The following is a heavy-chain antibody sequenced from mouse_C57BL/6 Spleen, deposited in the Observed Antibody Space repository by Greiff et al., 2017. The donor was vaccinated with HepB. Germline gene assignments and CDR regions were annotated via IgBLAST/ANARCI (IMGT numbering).Heavy chain of an antibody. V-gene: IGHV5-17*01. CDR2: ISSGSSTI. CDR3: ARIGGYAMDY. Sequence: EVQLVESGGGLVKPGGSLKLSCAASGFTFSDYGMHWVRQAPEKGLEWVAYISSGSSTIYYADTVKGRFTISRDTAKNTLFLQMTSLRSEDTAMYYLARIGGYAMDYWGQGTSVTVSS. CDR1: GFTFSDYG. D-gene: IGHD2-14*01. J-gene: IGHJ4*01.